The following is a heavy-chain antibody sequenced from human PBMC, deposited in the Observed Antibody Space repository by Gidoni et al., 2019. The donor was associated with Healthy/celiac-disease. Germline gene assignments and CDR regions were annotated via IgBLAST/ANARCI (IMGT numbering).Heavy chain of an antibody. Sequence: QLQRQESGPGLVKPSETLSLTCTVSGGSISSSSYYWGWIRQPPGKGLEWIGSIYYSGSTYYNPSLKSRVTISVDTSKNQFSLKLSSVTAAYTAVYYCARRDYYDSSGYIAPFDYWGQGTLVTVSS. CDR1: GGSISSSSYY. CDR3: ARRDYYDSSGYIAPFDY. D-gene: IGHD3-22*01. CDR2: IYYSGST. V-gene: IGHV4-39*01. J-gene: IGHJ4*02.